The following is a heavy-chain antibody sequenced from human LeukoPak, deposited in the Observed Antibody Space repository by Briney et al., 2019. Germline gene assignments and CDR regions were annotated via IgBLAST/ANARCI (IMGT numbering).Heavy chain of an antibody. D-gene: IGHD3-10*01. J-gene: IGHJ4*02. CDR3: ARQDGSGGGV. CDR2: INHSGST. CDR1: GVSFSGYY. V-gene: IGHV4-34*01. Sequence: PSETLSLTCAVSGVSFSGYYWSWVRQPPGKGLEWIGEINHSGSTNYNPSLKSRVTISVDTSNNQFSRQLSSVPAADTAVYYCARQDGSGGGVWGEGTLVTVSS.